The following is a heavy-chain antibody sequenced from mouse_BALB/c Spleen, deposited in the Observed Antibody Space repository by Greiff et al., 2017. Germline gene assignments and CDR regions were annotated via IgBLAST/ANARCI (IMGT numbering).Heavy chain of an antibody. D-gene: IGHD1-1*01. CDR2: IYPGNVNT. J-gene: IGHJ4*01. Sequence: VQRVESGPELVKPGASVRISCKASGYTFTSYYIHWVKQRPGQGLEWIGWIYPGNVNTKYNEKFKGKATLTADKSSSTAYMQLSSLTSEDSAVYFCARSWTGSSYDYYAMDYWGQGTSVTVSS. V-gene: IGHV1S56*01. CDR3: ARSWTGSSYDYYAMDY. CDR1: GYTFTSYY.